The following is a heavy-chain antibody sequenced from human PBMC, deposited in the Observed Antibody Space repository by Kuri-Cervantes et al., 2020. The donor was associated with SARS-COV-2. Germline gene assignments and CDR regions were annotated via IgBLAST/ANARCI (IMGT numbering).Heavy chain of an antibody. CDR2: IWYDGINK. D-gene: IGHD3-3*01. CDR1: GFTFSSYG. Sequence: GGSLRLSCAASGFTFSSYGMHWVRQAPGKGLEWVALIWYDGINKYYADSVKGRFTISRDNAKNSLYLQMSSLRAEDTAFYYCARDTRAFSWRAPQRSSYMDVWGKGTTVTVSS. V-gene: IGHV3-33*01. CDR3: ARDTRAFSWRAPQRSSYMDV. J-gene: IGHJ6*04.